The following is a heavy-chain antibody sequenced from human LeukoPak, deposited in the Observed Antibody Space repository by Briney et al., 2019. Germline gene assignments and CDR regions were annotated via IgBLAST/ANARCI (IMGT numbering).Heavy chain of an antibody. CDR2: IYYSGST. CDR1: GGSISGSY. V-gene: IGHV4-59*01. J-gene: IGHJ4*02. CDR3: ASGDYDILTGYYPTY. D-gene: IGHD3-9*01. Sequence: SETLSLTCTVSGGSISGSYWNWIRQPPGKGLEWIGDIYYSGSTNYNPSLKSRVTISVDTSKNHFSLKLSSVTAADTAVYYCASGDYDILTGYYPTYWGQGTLVTVSS.